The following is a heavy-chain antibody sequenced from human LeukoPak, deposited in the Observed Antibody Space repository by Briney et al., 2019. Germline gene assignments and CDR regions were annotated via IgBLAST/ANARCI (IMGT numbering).Heavy chain of an antibody. CDR1: GYTFTSYY. CDR2: TNPSGGST. CDR3: ARDDSSGFDY. D-gene: IGHD3-22*01. J-gene: IGHJ4*02. Sequence: ASVKVSCKASGYTFTSYYMHWVRQAPGQGLEWMGITNPSGGSTSYAQKFQGRVTVTRDMSTSTVYMELSSLRSEDTAVYYCARDDSSGFDYWGQGTLVTVSS. V-gene: IGHV1-46*01.